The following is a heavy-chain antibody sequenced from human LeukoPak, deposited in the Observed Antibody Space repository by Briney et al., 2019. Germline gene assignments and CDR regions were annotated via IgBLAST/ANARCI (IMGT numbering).Heavy chain of an antibody. CDR2: IYSGGST. V-gene: IGHV3-66*01. D-gene: IGHD1-7*01. CDR3: ARDRNWNYLGLFDY. J-gene: IGHJ4*02. CDR1: GFTVSSNY. Sequence: GGSLRLSCAASGFTVSSNYMSWVRQAPGKGLESVSVIYSGGSTYYADSVKGRFTISRDNSKNTPYLQMNSLRDEDTAVYYCARDRNWNYLGLFDYWGQGTLVTVCS.